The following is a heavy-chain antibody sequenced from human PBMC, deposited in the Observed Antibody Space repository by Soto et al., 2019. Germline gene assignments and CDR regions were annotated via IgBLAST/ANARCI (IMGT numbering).Heavy chain of an antibody. CDR2: FYYSGST. CDR3: ARISVASRYLDV. Sequence: SETLSLTCTVSGGSISSSSYYWGWIRQSPGKGLEWIGSFYYSGSTYYSPSLRSRVTISGDTSRKQISLRLSSVTAADTAVYYCARISVASRYLDVWGKGTTVTVSS. D-gene: IGHD5-12*01. CDR1: GGSISSSSYY. V-gene: IGHV4-39*01. J-gene: IGHJ6*03.